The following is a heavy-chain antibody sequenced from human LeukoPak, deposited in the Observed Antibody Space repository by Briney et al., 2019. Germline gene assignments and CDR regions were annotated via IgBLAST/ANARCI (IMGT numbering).Heavy chain of an antibody. V-gene: IGHV3-21*01. J-gene: IGHJ4*02. D-gene: IGHD2-15*01. CDR1: GFTFSSYA. CDR2: ISSSSSYI. Sequence: GGSLRLSCAASGFTFSSYAMNWVRQAPGKGLDWVSSISSSSSYIYYADSVKGRFTISRDNAKNSLSLQMNSLRAEDTAVYYCARVCSGGSCFFDYWGQGTLVTVSS. CDR3: ARVCSGGSCFFDY.